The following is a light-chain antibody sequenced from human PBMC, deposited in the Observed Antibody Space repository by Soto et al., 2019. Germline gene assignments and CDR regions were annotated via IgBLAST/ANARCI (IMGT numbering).Light chain of an antibody. CDR2: KAS. CDR3: QQYNSYPIT. J-gene: IGKJ5*01. V-gene: IGKV1-5*03. Sequence: DIPMTQSPSTLSASVGDRVTITCRASQSISDWLAWYQQKPGKAPKVLIYKASGLESGVPSRFSGSGSGTEFTLTITSLQPDDFATYYCQQYNSYPITFGQGTRLEIK. CDR1: QSISDW.